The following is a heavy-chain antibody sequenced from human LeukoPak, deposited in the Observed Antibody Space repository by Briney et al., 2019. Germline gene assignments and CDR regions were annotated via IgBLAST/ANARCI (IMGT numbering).Heavy chain of an antibody. CDR1: GFTFSSYS. D-gene: IGHD6-19*01. J-gene: IGHJ4*02. Sequence: GGSLRLSCAASGFTFSSYSMNWVRQAPGKGLEWVSSISTSSIYIYYADSVKGRFTISRDNAKKSLYLQMNSLRVEDTAVYYCARVRDHPGIAVGGIDYWGQGTLVTVSS. CDR3: ARVRDHPGIAVGGIDY. CDR2: ISTSSIYI. V-gene: IGHV3-21*01.